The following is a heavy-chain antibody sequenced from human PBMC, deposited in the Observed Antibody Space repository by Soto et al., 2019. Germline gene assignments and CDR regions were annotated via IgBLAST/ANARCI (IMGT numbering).Heavy chain of an antibody. Sequence: LSLTCAASGFTFSSYAMSWVRQAPGKGLEWVSAISGSGGSTYYADSVKGRFTISRDNSKNTLYLQMNSLRAEDTAVYYCVRESIAARPGYFDYWGQGTLVTVSS. J-gene: IGHJ4*02. CDR2: ISGSGGST. CDR3: VRESIAARPGYFDY. V-gene: IGHV3-23*01. CDR1: GFTFSSYA. D-gene: IGHD6-6*01.